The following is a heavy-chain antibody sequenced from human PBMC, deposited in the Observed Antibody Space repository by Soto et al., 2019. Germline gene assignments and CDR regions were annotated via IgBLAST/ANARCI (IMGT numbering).Heavy chain of an antibody. CDR3: ARGGDTMVRGVIIIYYYGMDV. CDR2: IYHGET. J-gene: IGHJ6*02. CDR1: GYSISRGYY. V-gene: IGHV4-38-2*01. D-gene: IGHD3-10*01. Sequence: SETLSLTCAVSGYSISRGYYWGWIRQPPGKWLEWIGSIYHGETYYNPSLKSRVTISADTSKNQFSLKLSSVTAADTAVYYCARGGDTMVRGVIIIYYYGMDVWGQGTTVTVSS.